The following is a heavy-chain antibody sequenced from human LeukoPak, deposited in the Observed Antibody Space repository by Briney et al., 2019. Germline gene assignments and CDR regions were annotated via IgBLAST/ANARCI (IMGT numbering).Heavy chain of an antibody. V-gene: IGHV4-59*12. CDR1: GGSISSYY. CDR3: ARSDYGDYFLDY. J-gene: IGHJ4*02. CDR2: IYYSRTT. Sequence: SETLSLTCTVSGGSISSYYWSWIRQPPGKGLEWIGYIYYSRTTYYNPSLRSRVTISVDTSQNQFSLRLSSVAAADTAVYYCARSDYGDYFLDYWGQGTLVTVSS. D-gene: IGHD4-17*01.